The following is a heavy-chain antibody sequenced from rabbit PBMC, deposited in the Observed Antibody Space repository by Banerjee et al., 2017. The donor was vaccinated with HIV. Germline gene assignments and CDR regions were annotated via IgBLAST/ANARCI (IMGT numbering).Heavy chain of an antibody. V-gene: IGHV1S40*01. D-gene: IGHD8-1*01. CDR3: ARGDYGGSRYAFKL. CDR2: MYTESGGST. CDR1: GFSFSSSYY. Sequence: QSLEESRGDLVKPGAYLTLTCTASGFSFSSSYYLCCVRQAPGKGLEWIGCMYTESGGSTYYASWAKGRFTISKASSTTVTLQMTSLTAADTATYFCARGDYGGSRYAFKLWGQGTLVTVS. J-gene: IGHJ4*01.